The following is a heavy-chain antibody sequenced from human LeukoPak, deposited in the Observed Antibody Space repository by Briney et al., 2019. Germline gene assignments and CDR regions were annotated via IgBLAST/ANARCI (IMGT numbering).Heavy chain of an antibody. D-gene: IGHD3-10*01. J-gene: IGHJ4*02. V-gene: IGHV3-30*02. CDR2: IQYDGNNK. CDR3: AKVGSHFGDY. CDR1: GFTFSSYG. Sequence: PGGSLRLSCIVSGFTFSSYGMHWVRQAPGKGLEWVAFIQYDGNNKYYADSVKGRFTISRDNSKNTLYLEMDRLRAEDTAMYYCAKVGSHFGDYWGQGTLVTVSS.